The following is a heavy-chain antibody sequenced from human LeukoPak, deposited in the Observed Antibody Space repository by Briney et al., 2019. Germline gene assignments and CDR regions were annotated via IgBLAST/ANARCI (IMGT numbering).Heavy chain of an antibody. D-gene: IGHD2-21*02. CDR1: GFTFSNYA. CDR3: AKRLGDQRAFDY. V-gene: IGHV3-23*01. Sequence: GGSLRLSCAASGFTFSNYAMSWVRQAPGKRLEWVSGISGTSGTINYADPVKGRFAISRDNSKNTVYLQMNSLRAEDTAVYYCAKRLGDQRAFDYWGQGTLVTVSS. J-gene: IGHJ4*02. CDR2: ISGTSGTI.